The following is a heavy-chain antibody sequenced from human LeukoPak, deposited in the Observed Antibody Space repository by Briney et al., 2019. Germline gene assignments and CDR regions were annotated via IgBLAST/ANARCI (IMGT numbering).Heavy chain of an antibody. V-gene: IGHV3-23*01. CDR2: ISGSGGST. CDR1: GFTFSSYA. CDR3: AKSAYYDSSGFYREYYFDY. J-gene: IGHJ4*02. D-gene: IGHD3-22*01. Sequence: GGSLRLSCAASGFTFSSYAMSWVRQAPGKGLEWVSAISGSGGSTYYADSVKGRFTISRDNSKNTLHLQMNSLRAEDTAVYYCAKSAYYDSSGFYREYYFDYWGQGTLVTASS.